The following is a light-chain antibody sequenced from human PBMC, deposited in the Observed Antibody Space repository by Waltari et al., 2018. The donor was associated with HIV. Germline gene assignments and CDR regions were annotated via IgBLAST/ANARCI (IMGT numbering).Light chain of an antibody. CDR2: WSS. V-gene: IGKV4-1*01. J-gene: IGKJ1*01. Sequence: MGQSPESLAVSLGERATINCTSXRXXSXXSXRKFYVGWYQQKPGQPPRLLFRWSSTRESGVPDRFSGSGLGTHFTLTXGDVQSEDVAIYYCQQYYSSPWTFGQGTXVXX. CDR1: RXXSXXSXRKFY. CDR3: QQYYSSPWT.